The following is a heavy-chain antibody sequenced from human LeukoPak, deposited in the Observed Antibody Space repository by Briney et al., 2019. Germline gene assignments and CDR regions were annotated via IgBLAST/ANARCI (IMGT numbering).Heavy chain of an antibody. J-gene: IGHJ3*02. D-gene: IGHD6-19*01. CDR3: ARLLSSDWYKEAFDI. CDR1: GGSISSSGYY. Sequence: PSETLSLTCTVSGGSISSSGYYWGWIRQPPWKGLEWIGSIYYSGSTYYNPSLKSRVTFSVDTSKTQFSLKLSSVTAADTAVYYCARLLSSDWYKEAFDIWGQGTMVTVSS. V-gene: IGHV4-39*01. CDR2: IYYSGST.